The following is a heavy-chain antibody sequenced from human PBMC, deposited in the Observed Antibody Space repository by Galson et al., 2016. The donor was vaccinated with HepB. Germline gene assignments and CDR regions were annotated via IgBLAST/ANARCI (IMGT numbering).Heavy chain of an antibody. J-gene: IGHJ4*02. CDR3: AKGPPNLAY. Sequence: RLSCAASGLSFSSHWLSWVRQAPGKGLEWVANIKEDGDEEFYVDSVKGRFTISRDNAKNSLFLQMNSLTTHDTAVYYCAKGPPNLAYWGQGALVTVSS. V-gene: IGHV3-7*03. CDR2: IKEDGDEE. CDR1: GLSFSSHW.